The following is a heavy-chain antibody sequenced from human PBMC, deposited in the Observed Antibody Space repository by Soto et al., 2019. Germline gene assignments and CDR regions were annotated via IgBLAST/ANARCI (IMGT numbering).Heavy chain of an antibody. CDR3: ARVYTRWSLTKGDWFDP. CDR1: GGSFSGYY. D-gene: IGHD6-13*01. V-gene: IGHV4-34*01. Sequence: XGTLSLTCAVYGGSFSGYYWSGIRQPPGKGLEWIGEINHSGSTNYNPSLKSRVTISVDTSKNQFSLKLSSVTAADTAVYYCARVYTRWSLTKGDWFDPWGQGTLVTVSS. J-gene: IGHJ5*02. CDR2: INHSGST.